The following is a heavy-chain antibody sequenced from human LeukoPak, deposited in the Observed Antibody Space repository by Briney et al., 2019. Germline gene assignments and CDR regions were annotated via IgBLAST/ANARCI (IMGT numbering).Heavy chain of an antibody. CDR3: TKGRGVCSSTSCQPYGMDV. D-gene: IGHD2-2*01. Sequence: GGSLRLSCTASGFTFGDYAMSWFRQAPGKGLEWVGFIRSKSHGGTTEYAASVKDRLTISRDGSKSIAYLQMNSLKTEDTAVYFCTKGRGVCSSTSCQPYGMDVWGQGTTVTVSS. CDR1: GFTFGDYA. J-gene: IGHJ6*02. V-gene: IGHV3-49*01. CDR2: IRSKSHGGTT.